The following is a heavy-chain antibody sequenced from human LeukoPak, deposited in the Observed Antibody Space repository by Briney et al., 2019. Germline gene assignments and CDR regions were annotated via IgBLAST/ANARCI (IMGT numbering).Heavy chain of an antibody. CDR2: IRGGSDFI. D-gene: IGHD2-2*01. V-gene: IGHV3-21*01. CDR3: ARDHAGIVLPAAVGAH. CDR1: GFTFKSYA. Sequence: GGSLRLSCAASGFTFKSYAMTWVRQAPGKGLEWVSSIRGGSDFIYHADSVKGRFTVSRDNAKNSLYLQMNSLGAEDTAVYYCARDHAGIVLPAAVGAHWGQGTLVTVSS. J-gene: IGHJ4*02.